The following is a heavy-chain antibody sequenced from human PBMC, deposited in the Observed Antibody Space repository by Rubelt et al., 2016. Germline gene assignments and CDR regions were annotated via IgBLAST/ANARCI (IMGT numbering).Heavy chain of an antibody. V-gene: IGHV1-18*01. CDR1: GYTFTTYG. CDR2: ISAYNGNT. CDR3: AREAYSGRYPLIDH. D-gene: IGHD1-26*01. J-gene: IGHJ4*02. Sequence: QVQLVQSGAEVKKPGASVKVSCKASGYTFTTYGINWVRQAPGQGLEWMGWISAYNGNTHHAQKLQCRFTMTTDASKSTVYMELRSLGSDDTAVYYCAREAYSGRYPLIDHWGQGTLVTVSS.